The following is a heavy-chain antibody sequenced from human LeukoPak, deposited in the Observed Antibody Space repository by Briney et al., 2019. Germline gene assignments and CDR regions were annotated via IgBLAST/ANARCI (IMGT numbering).Heavy chain of an antibody. V-gene: IGHV4-34*01. Sequence: SETLSLTCAVYGGSFSGYYWSWIRQPPGKGLEWIGEINHSGSTNYNPSLKSRVTISVDTSKNQFSLKLSSVTAADTAVYYCARHVVRGVGVYYYYYMDVWGKGTTVTISS. CDR3: ARHVVRGVGVYYYYYMDV. D-gene: IGHD3-10*01. J-gene: IGHJ6*03. CDR1: GGSFSGYY. CDR2: INHSGST.